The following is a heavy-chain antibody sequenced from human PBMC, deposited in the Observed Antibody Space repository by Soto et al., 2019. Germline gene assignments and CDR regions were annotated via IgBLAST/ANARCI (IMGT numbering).Heavy chain of an antibody. V-gene: IGHV1-69*06. J-gene: IGHJ4*02. CDR2: IIPIFGTA. CDR3: ARDTGSARMFDY. CDR1: GGTFSSYA. D-gene: IGHD2-15*01. Sequence: SVKVSCKASGGTFSSYAISWVRQAPGQGLEWMGGIIPIFGTANYAQKFQGRVTITADKSTSTAYMELSSLRSEDTAVYYCARDTGSARMFDYWGQGTLVTVSS.